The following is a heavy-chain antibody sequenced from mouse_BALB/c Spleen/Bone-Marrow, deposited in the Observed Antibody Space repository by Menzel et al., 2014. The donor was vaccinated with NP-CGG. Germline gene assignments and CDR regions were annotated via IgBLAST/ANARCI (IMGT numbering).Heavy chain of an antibody. Sequence: EVQLQQSGTVLTRPGASVKMSCKASGHSFTSYWMHWVKQRPGQGLEWIGAIYPGNSDTSYTQKFKGKAKLTAVTSATTAYMEFSSLTNEDSAVYYCTRVTMAMDYWGQGTSVTVSS. CDR1: GHSFTSYW. J-gene: IGHJ4*01. D-gene: IGHD1-1*02. CDR3: TRVTMAMDY. V-gene: IGHV1-5*01. CDR2: IYPGNSDT.